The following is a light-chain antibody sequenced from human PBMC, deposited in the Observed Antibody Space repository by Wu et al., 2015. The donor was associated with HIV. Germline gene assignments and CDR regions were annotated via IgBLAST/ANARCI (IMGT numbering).Light chain of an antibody. Sequence: EVVMTQSPATLSVSPGERATLSCRASQSVSSNFAWYQQKPGQAPRLLIYAASTRATGVPARFSGSGSGTEFTLTISSMQSEDFGVYYCQQYNNWPRTFGQGTKVEIK. CDR2: AAS. CDR3: QQYNNWPRT. V-gene: IGKV3-15*01. J-gene: IGKJ1*01. CDR1: QSVSSN.